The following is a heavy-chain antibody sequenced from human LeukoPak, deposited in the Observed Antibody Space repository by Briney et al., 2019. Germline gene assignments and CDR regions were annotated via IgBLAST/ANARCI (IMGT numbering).Heavy chain of an antibody. CDR1: GYTFTNNY. Sequence: WASVKVSCKASGYTFTNNYLHWVRQAPGQGLKWMGMIYPRDGSTSYAQNFQGRVTVTRDTSTTTVHMELRGLRSEDTAVYYCARDQEGFDYWGQGTVVTVSS. CDR3: ARDQEGFDY. CDR2: IYPRDGST. V-gene: IGHV1-46*01. J-gene: IGHJ4*02.